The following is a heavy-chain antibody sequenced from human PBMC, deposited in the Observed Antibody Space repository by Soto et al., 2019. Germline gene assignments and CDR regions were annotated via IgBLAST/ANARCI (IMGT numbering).Heavy chain of an antibody. CDR1: GFTFSDYY. CDR2: ISSSSSYT. CDR3: ARDSGYCSSTSCYNWFDP. Sequence: PGGSLRLSCAASGFTFSDYYMSWIRQAPGKGLEWVSHISSSSSYTNYADSVKGRFTISRDNAKNSLYLQMNSLRAEDTAVYYCARDSGYCSSTSCYNWFDPWGQGTLVTVSS. V-gene: IGHV3-11*06. J-gene: IGHJ5*02. D-gene: IGHD2-2*01.